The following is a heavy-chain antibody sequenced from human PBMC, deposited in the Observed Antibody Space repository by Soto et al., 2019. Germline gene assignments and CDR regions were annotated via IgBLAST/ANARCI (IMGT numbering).Heavy chain of an antibody. Sequence: QFTLKESGPTVVKPTEPLTLTCTFSGFSLTTGGVGVGWIRQPPGRSPGWLAVSYCNDERRRSPSLEHRLTITKDTSKNQVVLTMTNMDPVDTATYYCIYRRASWDYHGLDVWGQGIPVTVSS. CDR1: GFSLTTGGVG. CDR2: SYCNDER. V-gene: IGHV2-5*01. J-gene: IGHJ6*02. D-gene: IGHD3-3*02. CDR3: IYRRASWDYHGLDV.